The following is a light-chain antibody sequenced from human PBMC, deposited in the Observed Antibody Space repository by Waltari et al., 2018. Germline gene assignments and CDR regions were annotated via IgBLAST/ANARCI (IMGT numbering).Light chain of an antibody. CDR1: QSIKRNY. V-gene: IGKV3-20*01. Sequence: EIVVTHSQGNLSVSPGDPAPLPCRASQSIKRNYLAWYQQKPGQAPRLLIYGASIRATGIPGRFSGSGSGTDFTLTISRLEPEDFAVYYCQQYGSSPLITFGQGTRLEIQ. J-gene: IGKJ5*01. CDR3: QQYGSSPLIT. CDR2: GAS.